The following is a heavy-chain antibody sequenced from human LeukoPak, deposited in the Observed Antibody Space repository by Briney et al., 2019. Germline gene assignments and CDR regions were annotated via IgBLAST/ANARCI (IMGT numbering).Heavy chain of an antibody. CDR3: ARDPALKRGSTIYWYFDL. Sequence: GGSLRLSCAASGFTFDNFAMHWVRQAPGKGLEWVSGITWNSRVKTYTPSVKGRFTISRDNAKNTLYLQMNSLRAEDTAVYYCARDPALKRGSTIYWYFDLWGRGTLVTVSS. V-gene: IGHV3-9*01. CDR1: GFTFDNFA. J-gene: IGHJ2*01. CDR2: ITWNSRVK. D-gene: IGHD6-13*01.